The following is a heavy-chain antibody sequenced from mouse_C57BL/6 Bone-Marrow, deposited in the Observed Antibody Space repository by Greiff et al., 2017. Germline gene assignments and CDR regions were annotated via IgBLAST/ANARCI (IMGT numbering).Heavy chain of an antibody. V-gene: IGHV5-17*01. Sequence: EVQRVESGGGLVKPGGSLKLSCAASGFTFSDYGMHWVRQAPEKGLEWVAYISSGSSTIYYADTVKGRFTISRDNAKNTLFLQMTSLRSEDTAMYYCARNGYYGSSYYAMDYWGQGTSVTVSS. CDR1: GFTFSDYG. CDR2: ISSGSSTI. CDR3: ARNGYYGSSYYAMDY. D-gene: IGHD1-1*01. J-gene: IGHJ4*01.